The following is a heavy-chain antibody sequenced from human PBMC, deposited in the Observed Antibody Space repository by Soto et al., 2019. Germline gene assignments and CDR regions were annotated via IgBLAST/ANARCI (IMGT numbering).Heavy chain of an antibody. CDR2: INSDGSST. V-gene: IGHV3-74*01. J-gene: IGHJ6*02. Sequence: GGSLRLSCAASGFTFSSYWMHWVRQAPGKGLVRVSRINSDGSSTSYADSVKGRFTISRDNAKNTLYLQMNSLRAEDTAVYYCARSGPAGDYDFWSGYYTGINYYYYYGMDVWGQGTTVTVSS. CDR3: ARSGPAGDYDFWSGYYTGINYYYYYGMDV. CDR1: GFTFSSYW. D-gene: IGHD3-3*01.